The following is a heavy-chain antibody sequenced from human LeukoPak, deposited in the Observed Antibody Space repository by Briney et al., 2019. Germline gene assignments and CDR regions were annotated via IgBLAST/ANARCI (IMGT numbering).Heavy chain of an antibody. D-gene: IGHD4-11*01. CDR3: ARGNYEQSGGLDV. J-gene: IGHJ6*02. CDR1: GFTFSYYG. CDR2: IWYDGSKQ. Sequence: GGSLRLSCAASGFTFSYYGIHCVRQAPGKGLEWVALIWYDGSKQFYADSVKGRFTISRDNSKNTVYLQMNSLRDEDTAVYYCARGNYEQSGGLDVWGQGTTATVSS. V-gene: IGHV3-33*01.